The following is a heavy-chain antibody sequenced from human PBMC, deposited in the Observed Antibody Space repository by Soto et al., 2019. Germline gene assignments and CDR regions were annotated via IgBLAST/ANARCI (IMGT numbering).Heavy chain of an antibody. Sequence: QITLKESGPTLVKPTQTLTLTCTFSGFSLTTPPVGVGWIRRPPGQPLEWVALIYWDDDKRYNPSLKTRVTITKDSSKNHVVLTMTNIDPVDTATYYCAHRQLYNGAWNEGTFDYWGQGALVTVSS. CDR1: GFSLTTPPVG. D-gene: IGHD1-1*01. CDR3: AHRQLYNGAWNEGTFDY. J-gene: IGHJ4*02. V-gene: IGHV2-5*02. CDR2: IYWDDDK.